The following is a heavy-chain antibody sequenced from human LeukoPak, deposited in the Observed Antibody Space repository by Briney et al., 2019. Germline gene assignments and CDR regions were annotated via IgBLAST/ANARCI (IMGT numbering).Heavy chain of an antibody. V-gene: IGHV3-30*04. CDR1: GFTFSSYA. J-gene: IGHJ6*03. D-gene: IGHD5-24*01. CDR3: ARVATILRYYYYMHG. CDR2: ISYEGSNK. Sequence: GGSLRLSCAASGFTFSSYAMQWVRQAPGKGREGVAVISYEGSNKYYADSVKGRFTIPRANSKNTLYLQMNSLRAEDTAVYYCARVATILRYYYYMHGWGKGATVTVSS.